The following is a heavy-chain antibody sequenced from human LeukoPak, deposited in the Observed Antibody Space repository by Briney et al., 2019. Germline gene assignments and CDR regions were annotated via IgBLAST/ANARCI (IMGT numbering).Heavy chain of an antibody. Sequence: KPGGSLRLSCAASGFTFSSYSMNWVRQAPGKGLEWVSSISSSSSYIYYADSVKGRFTISRDNAKNSLYLQMNSLRAEDTAVYYCASAAPTSYWFDPWGQGTLVTVSS. CDR1: GFTFSSYS. CDR3: ASAAPTSYWFDP. J-gene: IGHJ5*02. CDR2: ISSSSSYI. D-gene: IGHD2-2*01. V-gene: IGHV3-21*01.